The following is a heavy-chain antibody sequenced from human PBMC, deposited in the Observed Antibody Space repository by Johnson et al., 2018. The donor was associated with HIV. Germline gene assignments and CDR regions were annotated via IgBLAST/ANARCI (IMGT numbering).Heavy chain of an antibody. D-gene: IGHD6-13*01. J-gene: IGHJ3*01. CDR2: IKSKIDGGTT. V-gene: IGHV3-15*01. CDR3: ARV. CDR1: GFTFSNAW. Sequence: VQLVESGGGLVTTGGSLRLSCAGSGFTFSNAWMSWVRQAPGKGLEWVGRIKSKIDGGTTDYAAPVKGRLTISRDNAKNSLYLQMNSLRAEDTAVYYCARVWGQGTMVTVSS.